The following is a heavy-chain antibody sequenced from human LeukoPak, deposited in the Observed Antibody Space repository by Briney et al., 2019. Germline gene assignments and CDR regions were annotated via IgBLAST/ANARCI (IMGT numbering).Heavy chain of an antibody. V-gene: IGHV3-23*01. CDR3: ARDLGAARPHG. CDR1: GLTFNSHS. J-gene: IGHJ4*02. D-gene: IGHD6-6*01. CDR2: VSTNGDVT. Sequence: GGSLRLTCVASGLTFNSHSMSWVRQAPGMGLEWVSVVSTNGDVTFYADSVKGRFTISRDNSKNTLFLQMNSLRAEDTAVYYCARDLGAARPHGWGQGTLVTVSS.